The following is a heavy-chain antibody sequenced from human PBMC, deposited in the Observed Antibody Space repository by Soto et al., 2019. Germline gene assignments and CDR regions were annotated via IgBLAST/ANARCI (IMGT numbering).Heavy chain of an antibody. Sequence: QVQLVQSGAEVKKPGASVKVSCKACGYTFTSYYMHWVRQAPGQGLEWMGIINPSGGSTSYAQKFQGRVTMTRDTSTSTVYMELSSLRSEDTAVYYCARVTHHYYYYMDVWGKGTTVTVSS. CDR3: ARVTHHYYYYMDV. CDR2: INPSGGST. V-gene: IGHV1-46*03. CDR1: GYTFTSYY. J-gene: IGHJ6*03.